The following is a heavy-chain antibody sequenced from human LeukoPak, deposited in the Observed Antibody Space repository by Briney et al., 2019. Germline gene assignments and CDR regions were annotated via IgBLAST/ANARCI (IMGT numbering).Heavy chain of an antibody. CDR1: GGSISSNTYY. V-gene: IGHV4-39*07. D-gene: IGHD7-27*01. J-gene: IGHJ4*02. Sequence: PSETLSLTCTVSGGSISSNTYYWGWIRQPPGKGLEWIGSIYHSGSTYYNPSLKSRVTISIDTSKNQFSLKLSSVTAADTAVYYCARVSRSSGYWGQGTLVTVSS. CDR2: IYHSGST. CDR3: ARVSRSSGY.